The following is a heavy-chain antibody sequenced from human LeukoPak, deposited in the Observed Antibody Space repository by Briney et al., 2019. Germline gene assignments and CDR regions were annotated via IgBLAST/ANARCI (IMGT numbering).Heavy chain of an antibody. CDR2: IIPILGIA. CDR3: ARSQQWLGNWFDP. Sequence: ASVKVSCKASGGTFSSYAISWVRQAPGQGLEWMGRIIPILGIANYAQKFQGRVTITADKSTSTAYMELSSLRSEDTAVCYCARSQQWLGNWFDPWGQGTLVTVSS. D-gene: IGHD6-19*01. J-gene: IGHJ5*02. CDR1: GGTFSSYA. V-gene: IGHV1-69*04.